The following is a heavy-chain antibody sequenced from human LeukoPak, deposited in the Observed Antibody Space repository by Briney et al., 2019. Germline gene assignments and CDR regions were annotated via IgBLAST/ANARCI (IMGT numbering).Heavy chain of an antibody. CDR1: GFTFSSYD. V-gene: IGHV3-13*01. Sequence: GGSLRLSCAASGFTFSSYDMHWVRQARGKGLEWVSAIGTAGDTYYPGSVKGRFTISRENAKNSLYLQMNSLRAGDTAVYYCARGLRYFDYGMDVWGQGTTVTVSS. D-gene: IGHD3-9*01. CDR2: IGTAGDT. CDR3: ARGLRYFDYGMDV. J-gene: IGHJ6*02.